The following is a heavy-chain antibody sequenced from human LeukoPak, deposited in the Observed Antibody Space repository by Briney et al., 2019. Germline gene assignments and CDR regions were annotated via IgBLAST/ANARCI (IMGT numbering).Heavy chain of an antibody. CDR3: AKGSYYYYMDV. J-gene: IGHJ6*03. Sequence: GGSLRLSCVASGFTFSGYAMYWVRQAPGKGLEWVSYISSSASAIYYADSVKGRFTISRDNAKSSLYLRMNNVRAEDTAIYHCAKGSYYYYMDVWGKGTTVTVSS. CDR2: ISSSASAI. CDR1: GFTFSGYA. V-gene: IGHV3-48*03.